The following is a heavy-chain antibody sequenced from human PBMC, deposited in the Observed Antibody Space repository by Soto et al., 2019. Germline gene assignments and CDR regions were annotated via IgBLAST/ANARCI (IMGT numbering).Heavy chain of an antibody. J-gene: IGHJ6*02. D-gene: IGHD2-15*01. CDR2: IDPSDSYT. CDR3: ARPVGYCSGGSCYYYYGMDV. V-gene: IGHV5-10-1*01. Sequence: PGESLKISCKGSGYSFTSYWISWVRQMPGKGLEWMGRIDPSDSYTNYSPSFQGHVTISADKSISTAYLQWSSLKASDTAMYYCARPVGYCSGGSCYYYYGMDVWGQGTTVTSP. CDR1: GYSFTSYW.